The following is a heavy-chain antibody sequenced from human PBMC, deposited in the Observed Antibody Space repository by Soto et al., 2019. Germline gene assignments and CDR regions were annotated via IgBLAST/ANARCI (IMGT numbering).Heavy chain of an antibody. CDR1: GGTFSNYV. CDR2: IIPISGAA. CDR3: ARDMTRTVVPYFDF. V-gene: IGHV1-69*06. Sequence: QVQLVQSGAEVKKPGSSVKVSCKASGGTFSNYVVNWVRQAPRQGLEWMGRIIPISGAANYAQKFQGRVTITADKSTSTSYRELSSLRSEDTAVYYCARDMTRTVVPYFDFWGQGTLVTVSS. J-gene: IGHJ4*02. D-gene: IGHD1-7*01.